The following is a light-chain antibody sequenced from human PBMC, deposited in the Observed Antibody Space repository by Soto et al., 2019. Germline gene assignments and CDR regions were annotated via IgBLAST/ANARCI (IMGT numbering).Light chain of an antibody. J-gene: IGKJ1*01. CDR1: QSVPSN. Sequence: EIVMTQSPATLSVPPGERATLSCRASQSVPSNLAWYQQKPGQAPRLLISGASTRATGIPARFSGSGSGTEFTLIISSLKTEDFAVYYCQQYQHLPWTFGQGTKLDIK. CDR3: QQYQHLPWT. V-gene: IGKV3-15*01. CDR2: GAS.